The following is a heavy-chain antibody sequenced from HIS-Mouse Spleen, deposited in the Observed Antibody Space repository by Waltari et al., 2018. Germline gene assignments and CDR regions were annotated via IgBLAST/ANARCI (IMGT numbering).Heavy chain of an antibody. J-gene: IGHJ2*01. CDR3: AREIPYSSSWYDWYFDL. Sequence: QLQLQESGPGLVTPSETRSLTCTVSGGSISSSSYYWGWIRQPPGKGLEWIGSIYYSGSTYYNPSLKSRVTISVDTSKNQFSLKLSSVTAADTAVYYCAREIPYSSSWYDWYFDLWGRGTLVTVSS. V-gene: IGHV4-39*07. D-gene: IGHD6-13*01. CDR1: GGSISSSSYY. CDR2: IYYSGST.